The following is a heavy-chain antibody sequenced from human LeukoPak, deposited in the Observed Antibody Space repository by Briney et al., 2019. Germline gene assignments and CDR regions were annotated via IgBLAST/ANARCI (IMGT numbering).Heavy chain of an antibody. V-gene: IGHV3-66*02. Sequence: GGSLRLSCAASGFTVSSNYMSWVSQAPGKGLEWVSVIYSGGSTYYAESVKGRFTISRDNSKNTLYLQMNILRAEDTAVYYCARDSGYYDSSGYYYVVDYWGQGTLVTVSS. J-gene: IGHJ4*02. CDR2: IYSGGST. CDR3: ARDSGYYDSSGYYYVVDY. D-gene: IGHD3-22*01. CDR1: GFTVSSNY.